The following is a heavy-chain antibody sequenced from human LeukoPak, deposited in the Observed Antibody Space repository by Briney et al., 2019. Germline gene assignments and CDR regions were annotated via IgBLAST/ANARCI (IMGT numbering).Heavy chain of an antibody. V-gene: IGHV4-34*01. Sequence: PSETLSLTCAVYGGSFSGYYWSWIRQPPGKGLEWIGEIHHSGSTNYNPSLMSRVTMSVDTSKNQFSLKLSSVTAADTAVYYCARGILESYYDSSGYYCCYFDYWGQGTLVTVSS. J-gene: IGHJ4*02. D-gene: IGHD3-22*01. CDR1: GGSFSGYY. CDR2: IHHSGST. CDR3: ARGILESYYDSSGYYCCYFDY.